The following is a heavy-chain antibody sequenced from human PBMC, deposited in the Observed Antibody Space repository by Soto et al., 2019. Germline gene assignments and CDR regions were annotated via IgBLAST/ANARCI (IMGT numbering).Heavy chain of an antibody. CDR2: INRIGDST. CDR1: GFTFSSYA. V-gene: IGHV3-23*01. CDR3: AKVRGMVSPDY. J-gene: IGHJ4*02. D-gene: IGHD3-16*01. Sequence: PGGSLRLSCSASGFTFSSYAMHWVRQAPGKGPEWVSGINRIGDSTYYADSVKGRFTISRDDSKNTVYLQMNNLRVDDTALYYCAKVRGMVSPDYWGQGTQVTVSS.